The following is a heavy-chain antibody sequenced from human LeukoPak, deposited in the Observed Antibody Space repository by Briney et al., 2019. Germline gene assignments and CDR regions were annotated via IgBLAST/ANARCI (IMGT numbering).Heavy chain of an antibody. J-gene: IGHJ3*02. CDR2: IWYGGSNE. V-gene: IGHV3-30*02. D-gene: IGHD3-22*01. Sequence: GGSLRLSCVASGFTFSRYGMHWVRQVPGKGLEWVAAIWYGGSNEFYADSVKGRFTISRDNSKNTLYLQMNSLRAEDTAVYYCAKSLSMIVVDDAFDIWGQGTMVTVSS. CDR3: AKSLSMIVVDDAFDI. CDR1: GFTFSRYG.